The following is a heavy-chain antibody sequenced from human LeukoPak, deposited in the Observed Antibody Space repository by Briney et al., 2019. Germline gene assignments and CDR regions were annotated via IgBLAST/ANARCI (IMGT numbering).Heavy chain of an antibody. CDR1: GFXFSSYG. Sequence: GGSLRLSCAASGFXFSSYGMHWVRQAPGKGLEWVAVIWYDGSNKYYADSVKGRFTISRDNSKNTLYLQMNSLRVDDTAVYYCATNAGQWLVPFDYWGQGTLVTVSS. J-gene: IGHJ4*02. D-gene: IGHD6-19*01. CDR2: IWYDGSNK. V-gene: IGHV3-33*01. CDR3: ATNAGQWLVPFDY.